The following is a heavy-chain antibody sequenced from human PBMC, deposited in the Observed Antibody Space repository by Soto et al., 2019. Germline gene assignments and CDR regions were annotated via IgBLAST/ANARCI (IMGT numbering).Heavy chain of an antibody. CDR3: ARRPLGSVIHTAMVTWERYYYGMDV. V-gene: IGHV5-51*01. D-gene: IGHD5-18*01. Sequence: GESLKISCKGSGYSFTTYWIGWVRQMPGKGLEGVVIIYPGDSDTNYSPSFQGHVTISADKSISTAYLQWSSLKASDTAMYYCARRPLGSVIHTAMVTWERYYYGMDVWGQGTTVTVSS. CDR1: GYSFTTYW. J-gene: IGHJ6*02. CDR2: IYPGDSDT.